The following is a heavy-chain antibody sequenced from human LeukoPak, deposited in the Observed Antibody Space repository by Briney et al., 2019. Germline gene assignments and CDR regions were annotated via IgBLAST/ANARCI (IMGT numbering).Heavy chain of an antibody. CDR2: INQSRST. D-gene: IGHD2-15*01. CDR1: GGSFSGYY. J-gene: IGHJ4*02. CDR3: ARVRDRYCMGGSCYKFAC. Sequence: SETLSLTRGVYGGSFSGYYWNCIRQPPGEGLGWIGEINQSRSTKYNPSPKSPVSISVYTSKNQFSMKLSSVTAAETAVYYCARVRDRYCMGGSCYKFACGGQGTLVTASS. V-gene: IGHV4-34*01.